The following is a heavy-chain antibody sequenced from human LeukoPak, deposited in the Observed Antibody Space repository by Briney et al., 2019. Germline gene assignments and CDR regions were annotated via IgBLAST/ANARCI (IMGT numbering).Heavy chain of an antibody. CDR1: GFTFSSYE. CDR2: ISSSGITI. J-gene: IGHJ4*02. V-gene: IGHV3-48*03. Sequence: GGSLRLSCAASGFTFSSYEMNWVRQAPGQGLEWVSYISSSGITIYYAASVKGRFTISRDNAKNSLYLQMNRLRAEDTAVYYCARDFDYWGQGTLVTVSS. CDR3: ARDFDY.